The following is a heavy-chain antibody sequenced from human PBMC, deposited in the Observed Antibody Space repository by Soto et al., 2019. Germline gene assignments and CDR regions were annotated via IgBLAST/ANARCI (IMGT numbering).Heavy chain of an antibody. D-gene: IGHD3-22*01. Sequence: SETLSLTCTVSGGSISSSSYYWGWIRQPPGKGLEWIGSIYYSGSTYYNPSLKSRVTISVDTSKNQFSLKLSSVTAADTAVYYCASHYDSSGYYYRGLDYWGQGTLVTISS. V-gene: IGHV4-39*01. J-gene: IGHJ4*02. CDR3: ASHYDSSGYYYRGLDY. CDR1: GGSISSSSYY. CDR2: IYYSGST.